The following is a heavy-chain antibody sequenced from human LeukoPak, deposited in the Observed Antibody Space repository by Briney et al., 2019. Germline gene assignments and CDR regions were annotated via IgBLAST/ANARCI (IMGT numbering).Heavy chain of an antibody. CDR3: AKEKYPLTSVYYYYMDV. Sequence: ASVKVSCKASGYTFTGYYMHWVRQAPGQGLEWMGWINPNSGGTNYAQKFQGRVTITRDTSISTAYMELSRLRSDDTAVYYCAKEKYPLTSVYYYYMDVWGKGTTVTISS. D-gene: IGHD3-9*01. CDR1: GYTFTGYY. J-gene: IGHJ6*03. V-gene: IGHV1-2*02. CDR2: INPNSGGT.